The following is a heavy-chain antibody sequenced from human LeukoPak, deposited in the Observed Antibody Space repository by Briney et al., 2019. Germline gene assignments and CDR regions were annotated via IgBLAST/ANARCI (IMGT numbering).Heavy chain of an antibody. V-gene: IGHV1-2*02. CDR1: GYTFTGYY. J-gene: IGHJ3*02. CDR2: INPNSGGT. Sequence: GASVKVSCKASGYTFTGYYMHWVRQAPGQGLEWMGWINPNSGGTNYAQKFQGRVTMTRDTSISTAYMELSRLRSDDTAVYYYARDRAGPYDAFDIWGQGTMVTVSS. CDR3: ARDRAGPYDAFDI. D-gene: IGHD3-10*01.